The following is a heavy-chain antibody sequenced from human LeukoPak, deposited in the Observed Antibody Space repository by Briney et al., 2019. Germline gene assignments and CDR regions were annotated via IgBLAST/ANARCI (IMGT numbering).Heavy chain of an antibody. V-gene: IGHV3-23*01. CDR2: ISGSGGST. CDR3: AKSEWYYYDSSGYYYFDY. Sequence: GGSLRLSCAASGFTFSSYGMSWVRQAPGKGLEWVSAISGSGGSTYYAGSVKGRFTISRDNSKNTLYLQMNSLRAEDTAVYYCAKSEWYYYDSSGYYYFDYWGQGTLVTVSS. D-gene: IGHD3-22*01. CDR1: GFTFSSYG. J-gene: IGHJ4*02.